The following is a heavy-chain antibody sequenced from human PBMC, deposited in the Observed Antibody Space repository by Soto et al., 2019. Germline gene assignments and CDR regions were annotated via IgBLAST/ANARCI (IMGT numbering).Heavy chain of an antibody. CDR3: YHYGPGSYSTDY. V-gene: IGHV3-15*07. J-gene: IGHJ4*02. Sequence: EVQMVESGGGLVKPGGSLRLSCAASGFVFKNARMSWARQALGRGLEWVGHIRRSADRGTTDYAATVKGSFTISRDDSQNTLYLQMNSLKTEDTAVYFCYHYGPGSYSTDYWGQGTLVTVSS. D-gene: IGHD3-10*01. CDR1: GFVFKNAR. CDR2: IRRSADRGTT.